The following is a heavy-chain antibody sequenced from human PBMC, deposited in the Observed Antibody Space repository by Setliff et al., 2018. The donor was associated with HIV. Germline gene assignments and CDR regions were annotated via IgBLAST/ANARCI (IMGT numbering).Heavy chain of an antibody. CDR3: ARVFSYDYAWGSYHVPYYFDY. V-gene: IGHV4-31*03. Sequence: PSETLSLTCTVSGGSISSGGYYWSWIRQHPGKGLEWIGYIYYSGSTYYNPSLKSRVTISVDTSKNQFSLKLSSVTAADTAVYYCARVFSYDYAWGSYHVPYYFDYWGQGTLVTVS. J-gene: IGHJ4*02. CDR2: IYYSGST. CDR1: GGSISSGGYY. D-gene: IGHD3-16*02.